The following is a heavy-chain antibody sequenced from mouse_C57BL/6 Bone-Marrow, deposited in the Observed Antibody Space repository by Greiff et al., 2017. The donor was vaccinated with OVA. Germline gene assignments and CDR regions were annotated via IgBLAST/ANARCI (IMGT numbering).Heavy chain of an antibody. Sequence: DVKLQESGGDLVKPGGSLKLSCAASGFTFSSYGMSWVRQTPDKRLEWVATISSGGSYTYYPDSVKGRFTISRDHAQNTLYLHMSSLKTEDTAMYYCTREDDHDYWGQGTTLTVSS. CDR3: TREDDHDY. CDR1: GFTFSSYG. CDR2: ISSGGSYT. V-gene: IGHV5-6*02. J-gene: IGHJ2*01.